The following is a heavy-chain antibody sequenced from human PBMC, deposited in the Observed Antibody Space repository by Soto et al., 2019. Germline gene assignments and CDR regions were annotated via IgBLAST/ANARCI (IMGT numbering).Heavy chain of an antibody. Sequence: SETLSLTCTVSGGSISSYYWSWIRQPPGKGLEWIGYIYYSGSTNYNPSLKSRVTISVDTSKNQVSLKLSSVTAAGTAVYYCARPILTTVTTGYYYYGMDVWGQGTTVTVSS. CDR2: IYYSGST. V-gene: IGHV4-59*08. D-gene: IGHD4-4*01. J-gene: IGHJ6*02. CDR1: GGSISSYY. CDR3: ARPILTTVTTGYYYYGMDV.